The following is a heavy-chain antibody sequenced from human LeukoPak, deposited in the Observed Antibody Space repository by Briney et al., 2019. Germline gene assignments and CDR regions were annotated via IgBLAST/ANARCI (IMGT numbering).Heavy chain of an antibody. J-gene: IGHJ5*02. Sequence: SETLSLTCAVYGGSFSGYYWSWIRQPPGNGLEWIGEINHSGSTNYNPSLKSRVTISVDTSKNQFSLKLSSVTAADTAVYYCARILAYCSSTSCYTRWFDPWGQGTLVTVSS. CDR2: INHSGST. CDR3: ARILAYCSSTSCYTRWFDP. CDR1: GGSFSGYY. V-gene: IGHV4-34*01. D-gene: IGHD2-2*02.